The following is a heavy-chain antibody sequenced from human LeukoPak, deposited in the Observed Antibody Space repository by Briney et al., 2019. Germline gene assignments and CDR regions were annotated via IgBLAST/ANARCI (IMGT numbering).Heavy chain of an antibody. V-gene: IGHV1-69*01. D-gene: IGHD2-15*01. CDR2: IIPIFGTA. CDR3: AREVVVAATPGWFDP. CDR1: GGTFSSYA. Sequence: SVKVSCKASGGTFSSYAISWVRQAPGQGLEWMGGIIPIFGTANYAQKFQGRVTITADESTSTAYMELSSLRSEDTAVYYCAREVVVAATPGWFDPWGRGTLVTVSS. J-gene: IGHJ5*02.